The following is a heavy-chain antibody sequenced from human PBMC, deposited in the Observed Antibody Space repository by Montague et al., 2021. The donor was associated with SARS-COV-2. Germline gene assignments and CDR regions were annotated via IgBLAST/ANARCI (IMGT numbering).Heavy chain of an antibody. Sequence: ESLSLTCSVSGGSISSSSYYWGWIRQSPGKGLEWIGSIYYSGSTYYNPSLKSRVTISVDTSKKQFSLKVTPVTAADTAVYYCARQAQLFHRATDYCDMDVWGQGTTVTVSS. V-gene: IGHV4-39*01. D-gene: IGHD1-1*01. CDR3: ARQAQLFHRATDYCDMDV. CDR1: GGSISSSSYY. CDR2: IYYSGST. J-gene: IGHJ6*02.